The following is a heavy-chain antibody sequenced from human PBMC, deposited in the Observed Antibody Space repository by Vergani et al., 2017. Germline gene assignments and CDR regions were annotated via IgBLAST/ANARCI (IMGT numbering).Heavy chain of an antibody. D-gene: IGHD5-12*01. CDR1: GFIFTDYF. V-gene: IGHV3-7*01. CDR3: AREGSGFDGGMDV. J-gene: IGHJ6*02. CDR2: IKQDGSEK. Sequence: EAQLEESGGGLVRPGGSLRLSCAASGFIFTDYFMSWVRQAPGKGLQWVANIKQDGSEKHSGTSVKGRFTISRDNAKKSVYLQLSSLRTDDTAVYYCAREGSGFDGGMDVWGQGTTVIVSS.